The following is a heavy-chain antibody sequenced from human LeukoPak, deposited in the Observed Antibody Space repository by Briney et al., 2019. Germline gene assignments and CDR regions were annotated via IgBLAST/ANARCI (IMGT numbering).Heavy chain of an antibody. Sequence: SETLSLTCSVSGYSISTNYYWGWIRPPPGKGLEWIGNIYHSGSAYYNPSLKSRVTISIDTSKNQMSLRVNSVTAADTAVYYCARHTYGYDLYYFDYWGQGTLVTVSS. CDR3: ARHTYGYDLYYFDY. CDR2: IYHSGSA. CDR1: GYSISTNYY. V-gene: IGHV4-38-2*02. D-gene: IGHD5-18*01. J-gene: IGHJ4*02.